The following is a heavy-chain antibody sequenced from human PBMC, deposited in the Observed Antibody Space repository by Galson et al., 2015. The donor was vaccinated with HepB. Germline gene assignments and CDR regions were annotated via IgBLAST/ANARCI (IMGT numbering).Heavy chain of an antibody. CDR2: IDPSDSYT. J-gene: IGHJ4*02. D-gene: IGHD4-23*01. CDR3: ARHEGAHMTTVVTQNVDY. CDR1: GYSFTSYW. V-gene: IGHV5-10-1*01. Sequence: QSGAEVKKPGESLRISCKGSGYSFTSYWISWVRQMPGKGLEWMGRIDPSDSYTNYSPSFQGHVTISADKSISTAYLQWSSLKASDTAMYYCARHEGAHMTTVVTQNVDYWGQGTLVTVSS.